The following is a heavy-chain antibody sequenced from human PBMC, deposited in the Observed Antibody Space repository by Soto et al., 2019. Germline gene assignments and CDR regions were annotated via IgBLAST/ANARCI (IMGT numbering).Heavy chain of an antibody. CDR1: SGSISSSNW. D-gene: IGHD4-17*01. CDR2: IYHSGST. V-gene: IGHV4-4*02. CDR3: ARDSPFGDYRNWFDP. Sequence: QVQLQESGPGLVKPSGTLSLTCAVSSGSISSSNWWSWVRQPPGKGLEWLGEIYHSGSTNYNPSRKRRVTISVDKSKNQFSLKLSSVTAADTAVYYCARDSPFGDYRNWFDPWGQGTLVTVSS. J-gene: IGHJ5*02.